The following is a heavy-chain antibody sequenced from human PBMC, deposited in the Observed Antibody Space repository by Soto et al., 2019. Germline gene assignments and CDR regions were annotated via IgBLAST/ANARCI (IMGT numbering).Heavy chain of an antibody. CDR1: GYTFSPFW. CDR2: INSDGSTR. J-gene: IGHJ3*01. D-gene: IGHD3-10*01. CDR3: VRDRGYPDSFNV. V-gene: IGHV3-74*01. Sequence: EVQLVESGGGLAQPGESLRLSCAASGYTFSPFWMHWVRQVPGKGRVWVSHINSDGSTRVYADSVQGRFTISRDNAKNTLYLQMNSLKAEDTAVYYCVRDRGYPDSFNVWGRGTMVTVSS.